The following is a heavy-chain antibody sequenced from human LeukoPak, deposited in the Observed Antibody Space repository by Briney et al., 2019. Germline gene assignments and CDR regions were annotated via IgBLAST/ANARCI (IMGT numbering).Heavy chain of an antibody. CDR2: ISTSSTYI. V-gene: IGHV3-21*01. J-gene: IGHJ4*02. CDR3: ARDGIAVAFDY. CDR1: GFTFSSYW. D-gene: IGHD6-19*01. Sequence: GGSLRLSCAASGFTFSSYWMSWVRQAPGKGLEWVSSISTSSTYIYYADSVKGRFTISRDNAKNSLYLQMNSLRAEDTAVYYCARDGIAVAFDYWGQGTLVTVSS.